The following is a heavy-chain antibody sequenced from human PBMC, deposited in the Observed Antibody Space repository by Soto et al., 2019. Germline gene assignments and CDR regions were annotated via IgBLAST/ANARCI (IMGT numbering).Heavy chain of an antibody. V-gene: IGHV3-21*01. CDR2: ISSSSSYI. CDR1: GFTFSSYS. CDR3: ASLPREYSGYDLGY. D-gene: IGHD5-12*01. J-gene: IGHJ4*02. Sequence: EVQLVESGGGLVKPGGSLRLSCAASGFTFSSYSMNWVRQAPGKGLECVSSISSSSSYIYYADSVKGRFTISRDNAKNSLYLQMNSLRAEDTAVYYCASLPREYSGYDLGYWGQGTLVTVSS.